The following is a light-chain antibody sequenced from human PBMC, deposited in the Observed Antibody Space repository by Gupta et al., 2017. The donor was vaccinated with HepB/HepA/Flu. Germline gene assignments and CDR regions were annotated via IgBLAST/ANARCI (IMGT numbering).Light chain of an antibody. J-gene: IGKJ4*01. CDR3: QQFNSLPLT. CDR2: DAS. CDR1: QEIRKS. V-gene: IGKV1-33*01. Sequence: DIQMTQSPSSLSASVGDRVTITCQASQEIRKSLNWFQQKPGIAPNLLIRDASTLEAGVTSRFSGSGSETDFTFTIRDLQPEDTATYYCQQFNSLPLTFGGGTKV.